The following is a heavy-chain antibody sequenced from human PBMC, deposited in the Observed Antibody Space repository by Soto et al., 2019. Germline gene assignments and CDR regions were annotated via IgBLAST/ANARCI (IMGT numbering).Heavy chain of an antibody. CDR1: GYSISSSSYY. V-gene: IGHV4-39*01. D-gene: IGHD3-10*01. Sequence: SETLSLTCAVSGYSISSSSYYWGWIRQPPGKGLEWIGSIYYSGSTYYNPSLKSRVTISVDTSKNQFSLKLSSVTAADTAVYYCARPGGSGSRYYYGMDVWGQGTTVTVSS. CDR3: ARPGGSGSRYYYGMDV. CDR2: IYYSGST. J-gene: IGHJ6*02.